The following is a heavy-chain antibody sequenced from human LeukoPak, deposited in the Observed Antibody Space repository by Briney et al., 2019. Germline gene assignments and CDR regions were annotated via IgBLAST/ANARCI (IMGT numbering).Heavy chain of an antibody. V-gene: IGHV4-31*03. Sequence: PSQTLSLTCTVSAGSISSGGYYCGWIRHHPGKGLEWIGYIYYSGSTYYNPSLKSRVTISVDTSKNQFSLKLSSVTAADTAVYYCARARRPTYYFDYWGQGTLVTVSS. CDR3: ARARRPTYYFDY. CDR2: IYYSGST. J-gene: IGHJ4*02. CDR1: AGSISSGGYY.